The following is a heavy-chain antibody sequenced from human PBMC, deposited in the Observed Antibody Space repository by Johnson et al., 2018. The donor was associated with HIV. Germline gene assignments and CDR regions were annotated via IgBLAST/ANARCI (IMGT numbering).Heavy chain of an antibody. Sequence: QVQLVESGGGLVKPGGSLRLSCAASGFSFGDYYMSWIRQAPGKGLEWISYISSDGSTIDYADSVKGRFTISRDNGNNSLYLQMNSLRAGDTAVYYCARTGVLGAFDIWGQGTMVTVSS. CDR3: ARTGVLGAFDI. J-gene: IGHJ3*02. CDR1: GFSFGDYY. CDR2: ISSDGSTI. D-gene: IGHD2-8*02. V-gene: IGHV3-11*04.